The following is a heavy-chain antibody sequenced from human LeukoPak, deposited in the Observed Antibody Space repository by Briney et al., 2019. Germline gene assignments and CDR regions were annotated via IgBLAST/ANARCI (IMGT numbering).Heavy chain of an antibody. Sequence: GGSLRLSCAASGFTFSRHWMSWVRQAPGKGLERVAHMNQDGSAIYSIDSVKGRFTISRDNDKNSLYLQMTGLTVADTAVYYCARTVPGYPDDYFDYWSQGTLVTVSS. CDR3: ARTVPGYPDDYFDY. J-gene: IGHJ4*02. CDR2: MNQDGSAI. CDR1: GFTFSRHW. D-gene: IGHD6-19*01. V-gene: IGHV3-7*01.